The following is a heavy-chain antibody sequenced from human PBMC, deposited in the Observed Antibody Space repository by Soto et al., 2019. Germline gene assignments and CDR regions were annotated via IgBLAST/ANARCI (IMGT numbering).Heavy chain of an antibody. J-gene: IGHJ4*02. Sequence: GSLRLSCAASGFTFSSYGMHWVRQAPGKGLEWVAVISYDGSNKYYADSVKGRFTISRDNSKNTLYLQMNSLRAEDTAVYYCATGGGGNSDFDYWGQGTPVTVSS. CDR2: ISYDGSNK. CDR3: ATGGGGNSDFDY. CDR1: GFTFSSYG. D-gene: IGHD2-21*02. V-gene: IGHV3-30*03.